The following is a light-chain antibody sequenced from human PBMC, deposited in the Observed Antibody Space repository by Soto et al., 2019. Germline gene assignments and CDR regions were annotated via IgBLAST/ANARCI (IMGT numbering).Light chain of an antibody. CDR2: EDN. CDR1: SGSIASNY. Sequence: FLLTQPHSVSESPGKTVTISCTRSSGSIASNYVQWYQQRPGSAPTSVIYEDNDRPSGVPDRFSGSIDSSSNSASLTISGLKTEDEADYYCQSYDSSNHVVFGGGTQLTVL. V-gene: IGLV6-57*04. J-gene: IGLJ2*01. CDR3: QSYDSSNHVV.